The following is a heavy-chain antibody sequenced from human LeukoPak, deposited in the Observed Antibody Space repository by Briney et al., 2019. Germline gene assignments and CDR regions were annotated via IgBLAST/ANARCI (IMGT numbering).Heavy chain of an antibody. CDR1: GGSMSGYF. CDR3: ARSITSSWYGDFQH. J-gene: IGHJ1*01. CDR2: IYYSGST. V-gene: IGHV4-59*01. D-gene: IGHD6-13*01. Sequence: SETLSLTCTVSGGSMSGYFWSWIRQPPGKGLEWIGYIYYSGSTNYNPSLKSRVTISVDTSKNQFSLKLSSVTAADTAVYYRARSITSSWYGDFQHWGQGTLVTVSS.